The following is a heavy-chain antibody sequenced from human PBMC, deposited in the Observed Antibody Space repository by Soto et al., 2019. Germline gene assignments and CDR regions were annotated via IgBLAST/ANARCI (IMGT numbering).Heavy chain of an antibody. CDR3: LVVTAIRGDAFDI. J-gene: IGHJ3*02. D-gene: IGHD2-21*02. V-gene: IGHV3-73*01. CDR2: IRSKANSYAT. Sequence: EVQLVESGGGLVQPGGSLKLSCAASGFTFSGSAMHWVRQASGKGLEWVGRIRSKANSYATAYAASVKGRFTISRDDSKNPAYLQMNSLKTEDKAVYYCLVVTAIRGDAFDIWGQGTMVTVSS. CDR1: GFTFSGSA.